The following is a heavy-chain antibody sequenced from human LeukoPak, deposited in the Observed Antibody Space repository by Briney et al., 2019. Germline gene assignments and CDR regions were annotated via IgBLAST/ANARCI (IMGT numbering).Heavy chain of an antibody. J-gene: IGHJ4*02. Sequence: GGSQRLSCAAAGFTFDDYFMGWVRQAPGKGLEWVSYITNSGYTMYYADSVRGRFTISKDNAKNSLYLHMSGLRAEDTAVYYCARSLARIAAAVYYFDYWGQGTPVTVSS. CDR1: GFTFDDYF. CDR2: ITNSGYTM. CDR3: ARSLARIAAAVYYFDY. V-gene: IGHV3-11*01. D-gene: IGHD6-13*01.